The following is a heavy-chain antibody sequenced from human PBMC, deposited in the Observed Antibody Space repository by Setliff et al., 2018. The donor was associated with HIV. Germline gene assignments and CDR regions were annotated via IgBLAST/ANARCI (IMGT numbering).Heavy chain of an antibody. D-gene: IGHD3-22*01. J-gene: IGHJ4*02. CDR3: AGSRGYFVKAE. CDR1: GFVSGFTFTNYW. V-gene: IGHV3-7*01. CDR2: INQNGREK. Sequence: LRLSCAASGFVSGFTFTNYWMSWVRQAPGKGLEWVANINQNGREKYYVDSVKGRFTISRDNAKDSLYLQMNSLRGEDTAVYYCAGSRGYFVKAEWGQGTLVTVSS.